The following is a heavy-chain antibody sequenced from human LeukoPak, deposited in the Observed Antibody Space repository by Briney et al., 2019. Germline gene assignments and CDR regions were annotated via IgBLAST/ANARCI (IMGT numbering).Heavy chain of an antibody. CDR3: ARDVGYYDSSGDMDV. D-gene: IGHD3-22*01. CDR2: IYHSGST. CDR1: GGSLRSSNW. Sequence: SETLSLTCALSGGSLRSSNWWGWVRQPPGKGLEWIGEIYHSGSTNYNPSLKRRVTISVDKSKNQFSLKLSPVTAADTAVYYCARDVGYYDSSGDMDVWGKGTTVTVSS. J-gene: IGHJ6*03. V-gene: IGHV4-4*02.